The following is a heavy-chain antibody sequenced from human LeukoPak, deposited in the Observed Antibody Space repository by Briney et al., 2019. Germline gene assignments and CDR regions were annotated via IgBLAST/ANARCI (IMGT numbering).Heavy chain of an antibody. V-gene: IGHV1-18*01. CDR3: ARDLEFCGGDCYTDAFDI. CDR2: ISAYNGNT. D-gene: IGHD2-21*02. J-gene: IGHJ3*02. CDR1: GHTFTTYG. Sequence: ASVKVSCKASGHTFTTYGISWVRQAPGQGLEWMGWISAYNGNTYYAQKLQGRVTMTTDTSTSTVYMELRSLRSDDTAIYYCARDLEFCGGDCYTDAFDIWGQGTMVTVSS.